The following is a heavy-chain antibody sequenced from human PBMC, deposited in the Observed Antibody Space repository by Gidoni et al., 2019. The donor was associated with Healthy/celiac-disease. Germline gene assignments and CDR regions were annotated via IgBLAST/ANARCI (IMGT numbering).Heavy chain of an antibody. CDR1: GGSISSRSYY. CDR3: AVVNYYYYYMDV. J-gene: IGHJ6*03. V-gene: IGHV4-39*01. Sequence: QLQLQESGPGLVKPSEPLSLTCTVSGGSISSRSYYWGWIRQPPGKGLEWIGSIYYSGSTYYNPSLKSRVTISVDTSKNQFSLKLSSVTAADTAVYYCAVVNYYYYYMDVWGKGTTVTVSS. D-gene: IGHD2-2*01. CDR2: IYYSGST.